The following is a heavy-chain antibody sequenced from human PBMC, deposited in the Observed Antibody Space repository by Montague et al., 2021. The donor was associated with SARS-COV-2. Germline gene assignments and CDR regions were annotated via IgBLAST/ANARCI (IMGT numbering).Heavy chain of an antibody. V-gene: IGHV4-34*01. CDR1: GGSISGYY. J-gene: IGHJ4*02. CDR2: INDSGTT. CDR3: ARWDPQTLTMVGLGGKSASDY. D-gene: IGHD4-23*01. Sequence: SETLSLTCAVYGGSISGYYWSWICKSPPQGQEWIAEINDSGTTNSNFNPSLRSRVTISVDTSKSQFSLKLSSVTAADTGVYYCARWDPQTLTMVGLGGKSASDYWGQGTLVTVSS.